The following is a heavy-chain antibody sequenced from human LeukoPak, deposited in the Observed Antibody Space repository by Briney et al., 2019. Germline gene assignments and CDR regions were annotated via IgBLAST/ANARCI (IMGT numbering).Heavy chain of an antibody. CDR1: GYIFIGYY. V-gene: IGHV1-2*04. Sequence: ASVKVSCKTSGYIFIGYYIHWVRQAPGQGLEWMGWINPNSGGTNFAEKFQGWVTMTRDTSISTAYMELSRLKYDDTAVYYCARSTAAAGYWYFDLWGRGTLATVSS. J-gene: IGHJ2*01. CDR2: INPNSGGT. D-gene: IGHD6-13*01. CDR3: ARSTAAAGYWYFDL.